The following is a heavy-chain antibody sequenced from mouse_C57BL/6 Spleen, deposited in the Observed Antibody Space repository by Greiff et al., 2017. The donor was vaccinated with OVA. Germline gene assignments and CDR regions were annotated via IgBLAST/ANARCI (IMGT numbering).Heavy chain of an antibody. CDR2: IDPSDSYT. CDR3: ARSEGDSSGPCAY. CDR1: GYTFTSYW. D-gene: IGHD3-2*02. Sequence: VQLQQPGAELVMPGASVKLSCKASGYTFTSYWMHWVKQRPGQGLEWIGEIDPSDSYTNYNQKFKGKSTLTVDKSSSTAYMQLSSLTSEDSAVYYCARSEGDSSGPCAYWGQGTLVTVSA. J-gene: IGHJ3*01. V-gene: IGHV1-69*01.